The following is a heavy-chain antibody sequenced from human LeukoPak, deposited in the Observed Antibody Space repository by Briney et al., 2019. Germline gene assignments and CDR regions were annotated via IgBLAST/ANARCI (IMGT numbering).Heavy chain of an antibody. CDR1: GGSISSSSYY. CDR2: IYYSGST. D-gene: IGHD3-10*01. J-gene: IGHJ5*02. CDR3: ARGGYYGSGNDFRFDP. V-gene: IGHV4-39*06. Sequence: SETLSLTCTVSGGSISSSSYYWGWIRQPPGKGLEWIGSIYYSGSTYYNPSLKSRVTISVDTSENQFPLKLKSVTAADTAVYYCARGGYYGSGNDFRFDPWGQGTLVTVSS.